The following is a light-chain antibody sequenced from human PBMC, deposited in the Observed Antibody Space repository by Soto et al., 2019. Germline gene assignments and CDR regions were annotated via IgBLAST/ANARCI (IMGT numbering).Light chain of an antibody. V-gene: IGKV3-20*01. J-gene: IGKJ3*01. CDR2: AAS. CDR3: QHFGSSPGFT. Sequence: EIVLTQSPGTLSLSPGERATLSCRASQSINNRYLAWYQQKPGQAPRLLIYAASSRATGIPDRFSGSGSGTDFTLTISRLEPEDGAVYYCQHFGSSPGFTFGPGTKVDIK. CDR1: QSINNRY.